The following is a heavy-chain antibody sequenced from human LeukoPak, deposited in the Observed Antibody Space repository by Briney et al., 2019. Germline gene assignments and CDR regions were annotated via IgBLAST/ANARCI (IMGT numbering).Heavy chain of an antibody. Sequence: GGSLRLSCAASGFTFSSYAMSWVRQAPGKGLEWVSAISGSGDSTYYGDSVKGRFTISRDNSKNTLYLQMNSLRAEDTAVYYCAKDPPGCGGDCYHDYWGQGTLVTVSS. V-gene: IGHV3-23*01. CDR3: AKDPPGCGGDCYHDY. CDR2: ISGSGDST. D-gene: IGHD2-21*02. CDR1: GFTFSSYA. J-gene: IGHJ4*02.